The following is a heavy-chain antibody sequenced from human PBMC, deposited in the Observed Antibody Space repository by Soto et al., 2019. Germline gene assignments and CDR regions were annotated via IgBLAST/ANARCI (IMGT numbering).Heavy chain of an antibody. Sequence: EVQLVESGGGLVQPGGSLRLSCVDSGFTFSSYWMSWVRQALVKGLEWVGNIKQDGSEENYVDSVKGRFTISRDNAKNSMYLQMSSLRAEDTAVYYCARIASSGRGWDVWGQGTTVVVSS. V-gene: IGHV3-7*01. CDR2: IKQDGSEE. CDR3: ARIASSGRGWDV. CDR1: GFTFSSYW. D-gene: IGHD3-10*01. J-gene: IGHJ6*02.